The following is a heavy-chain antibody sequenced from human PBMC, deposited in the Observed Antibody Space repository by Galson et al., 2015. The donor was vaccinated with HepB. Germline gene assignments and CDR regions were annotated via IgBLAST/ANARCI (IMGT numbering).Heavy chain of an antibody. CDR1: GYTFTSYG. CDR2: ISAYNGNT. V-gene: IGHV1-18*01. Sequence: SVKVSCKASGYTFTSYGISWVRQAPGQGLEWMGWISAYNGNTNYAQKLQGRVTMSTDTSTSTAYMELRSLRSDDTAVYHCARDRRRGIAAAGPDYWGQGTLVTVSS. CDR3: ARDRRRGIAAAGPDY. D-gene: IGHD6-13*01. J-gene: IGHJ4*02.